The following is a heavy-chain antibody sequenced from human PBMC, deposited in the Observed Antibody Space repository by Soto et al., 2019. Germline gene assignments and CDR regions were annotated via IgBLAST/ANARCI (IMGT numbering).Heavy chain of an antibody. CDR1: CGSISSGGYY. CDR2: IYYSGST. V-gene: IGHV4-31*03. Sequence: PSETLSLTCTVSCGSISSGGYYWSWIRQHPGKGLEWIGYIYYSGSTYYNPSLKSRVTISVDTSKNQFSLKLSSVTAADTAVYYCARDREYYDSSGSSRMDVWGQGTTVTVSS. J-gene: IGHJ6*02. D-gene: IGHD3-22*01. CDR3: ARDREYYDSSGSSRMDV.